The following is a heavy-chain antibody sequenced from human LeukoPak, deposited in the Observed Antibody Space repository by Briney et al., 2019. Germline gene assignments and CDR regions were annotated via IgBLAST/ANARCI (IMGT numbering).Heavy chain of an antibody. D-gene: IGHD3-9*01. CDR1: GFTLGSYG. V-gene: IGHV3-33*01. Sequence: GGSLRLSCAASGFTLGSYGMHWVRQAPGKGPEWVAVIWYDGSNKYYADSVKGRFTISGDNSKNTLYLQMNSLRAEDTAVYYCARGTEYYDISGMDVWGQGTTVTVSS. CDR2: IWYDGSNK. CDR3: ARGTEYYDISGMDV. J-gene: IGHJ6*02.